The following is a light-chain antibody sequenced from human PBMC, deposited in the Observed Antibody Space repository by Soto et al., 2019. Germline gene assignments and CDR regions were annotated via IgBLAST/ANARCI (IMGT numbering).Light chain of an antibody. Sequence: ENVLTQSPGTLSLSPVERATLSFMASQSVTGAYLAWYQHKPGQAPRLLIYGASTRATGVPDRFSGSGSGTDFTLTIDRLESEDFAVYYCQQYGSSGTFGQGTKVDIK. J-gene: IGKJ1*01. CDR1: QSVTGAY. V-gene: IGKV3-20*01. CDR3: QQYGSSGT. CDR2: GAS.